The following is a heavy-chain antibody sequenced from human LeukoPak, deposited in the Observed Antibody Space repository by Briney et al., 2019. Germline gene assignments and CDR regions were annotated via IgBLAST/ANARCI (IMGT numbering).Heavy chain of an antibody. V-gene: IGHV4-34*01. J-gene: IGHJ4*02. CDR2: INHSGST. CDR3: ARTYDSSGLTPFDY. Sequence: PSDTLSLTCAVYGGSFSGYYWSWIRQPPGKGLEWIGEINHSGSTNYNPSLKSRVTISVDTSKNQFSLKLRSVTVADTAVYYCARTYDSSGLTPFDYWGQGTLVTVSS. CDR1: GGSFSGYY. D-gene: IGHD3-22*01.